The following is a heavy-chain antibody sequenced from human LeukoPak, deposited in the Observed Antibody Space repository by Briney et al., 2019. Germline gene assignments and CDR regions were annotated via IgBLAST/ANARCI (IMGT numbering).Heavy chain of an antibody. CDR3: AKDYRPHDFWSGLVDY. CDR1: GFTFSDYA. Sequence: GGSLRLSCAASGFTFSDYAMTWVRQAPGKGLEWVATISGSGVMTYYADSVKGRFTISRDNSKNTLYLQMNSLRAEDTAVYYCAKDYRPHDFWSGLVDYWGQGTLVTVSS. V-gene: IGHV3-23*01. D-gene: IGHD3-3*01. J-gene: IGHJ4*02. CDR2: ISGSGVMT.